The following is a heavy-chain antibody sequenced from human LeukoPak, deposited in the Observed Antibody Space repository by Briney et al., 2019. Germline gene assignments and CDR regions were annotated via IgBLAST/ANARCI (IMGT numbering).Heavy chain of an antibody. V-gene: IGHV4-31*03. J-gene: IGHJ4*02. CDR2: IYYSGST. D-gene: IGHD3-22*01. CDR3: ARDFYDSPLDY. CDR1: GGSISSGGYY. Sequence: SETLSLTCTVSGGSISSGGYYWSWIRQHPGKGLEWIGYIYYSGSTYYNPSFKSRVTISVDTSKNQFSLKLSSVTAADTAVYYCARDFYDSPLDYWGQGTLVAVSS.